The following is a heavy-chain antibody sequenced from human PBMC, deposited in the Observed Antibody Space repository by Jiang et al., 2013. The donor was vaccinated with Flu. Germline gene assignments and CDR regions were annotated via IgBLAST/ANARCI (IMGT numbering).Heavy chain of an antibody. V-gene: IGHV3-23*01. CDR1: GFTFSSYA. J-gene: IGHJ4*02. CDR2: ISGSGGST. Sequence: RLSCAASGFTFSSYAMSWVRQAPGKGLDWVSAISGSGGSTYYADSVKGRFTISRDNSKNTLYLQMNSLRAEDTALYYCARASPAKQGAWYPDYWGQGTLVTVSS. CDR3: ARASPAKQGAWYPDY. D-gene: IGHD6-19*01.